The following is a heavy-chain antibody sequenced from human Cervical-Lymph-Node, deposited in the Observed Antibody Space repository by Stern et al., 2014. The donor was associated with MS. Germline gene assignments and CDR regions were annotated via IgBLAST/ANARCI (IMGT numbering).Heavy chain of an antibody. D-gene: IGHD2-15*01. Sequence: HLVQSGAEVKKPGASVKVSCKASGYTFTSYGISCVRQAPGQGRDRMGWISAYNGNANYATELQGRVTMTTDTTTSTAYMELRSLRSYDTAVYYCARGLLGSENAFDIWGQGTMVTVSS. J-gene: IGHJ3*02. CDR3: ARGLLGSENAFDI. CDR1: GYTFTSYG. CDR2: ISAYNGNA. V-gene: IGHV1-18*01.